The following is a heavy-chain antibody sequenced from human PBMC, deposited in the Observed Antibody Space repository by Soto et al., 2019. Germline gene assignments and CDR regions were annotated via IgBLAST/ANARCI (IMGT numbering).Heavy chain of an antibody. V-gene: IGHV1-18*01. D-gene: IGHD3-9*01. CDR2: ISAYNGNT. CDR1: GYTFTSYG. J-gene: IGHJ4*02. CDR3: ARSPVYYDILTGLDY. Sequence: GASVKVSCKASGYTFTSYGISCVRQAPGQGLEWMGWISAYNGNTNYAQKLQGRVTMTTDTSTSTAYMELRSLRSDDTAVYYCARSPVYYDILTGLDYWGQGTLVTVSS.